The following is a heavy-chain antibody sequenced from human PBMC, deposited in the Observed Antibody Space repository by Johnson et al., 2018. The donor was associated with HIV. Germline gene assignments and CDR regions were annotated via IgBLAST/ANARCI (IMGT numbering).Heavy chain of an antibody. Sequence: VQLVESGGGLVQPGGSLRLSCAASGFTVSSNYMSWVRQAPGKGLEWVSVIYSGGSTYYADSVKGRFTISRDNSKNTLYLQMNSLRAEDTAVYYCARDYYDSSGYYPLGAFDIWGQGTMVTVSS. CDR2: IYSGGST. D-gene: IGHD3-22*01. V-gene: IGHV3-66*01. J-gene: IGHJ3*02. CDR3: ARDYYDSSGYYPLGAFDI. CDR1: GFTVSSNY.